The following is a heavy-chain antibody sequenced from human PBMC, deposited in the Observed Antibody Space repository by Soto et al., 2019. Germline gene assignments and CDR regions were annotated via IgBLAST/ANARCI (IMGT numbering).Heavy chain of an antibody. D-gene: IGHD6-13*01. CDR3: AKDRLAAPIAPRFDP. CDR1: GFTFNNYA. J-gene: IGHJ5*02. CDR2: ISGGGETT. V-gene: IGHV3-23*01. Sequence: GGSLRLSCAASGFTFNNYAMSWVRQAPGKGLEWVSTISGGGETTNYADSVKGRVTISRDNSKNTLYLQLNSLRVEDTAIYYCAKDRLAAPIAPRFDPWGQGTLVTVSS.